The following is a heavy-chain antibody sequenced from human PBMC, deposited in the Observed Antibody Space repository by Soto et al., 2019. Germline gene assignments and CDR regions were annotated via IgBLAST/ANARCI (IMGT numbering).Heavy chain of an antibody. CDR2: FYYSGST. V-gene: IGHV4-39*01. Sequence: QLQLQESGPGLVKPSEPLSLTCTVSGGSISSSSYYWGWIRQPPGKGLEWIGSFYYSGSTYYNPSLKSRVTISVDTSKNQFSLKLSSVTAADTAVYYCARHFHCRSTSCSNYFDYWGQGTLVTVSS. CDR1: GGSISSSSYY. D-gene: IGHD2-2*01. J-gene: IGHJ4*02. CDR3: ARHFHCRSTSCSNYFDY.